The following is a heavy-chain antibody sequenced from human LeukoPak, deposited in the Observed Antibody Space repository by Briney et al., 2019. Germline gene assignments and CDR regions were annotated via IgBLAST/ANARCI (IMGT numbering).Heavy chain of an antibody. Sequence: ASVKVSCKASGYTFTSYGISWVRQVPGQGLEWMGWISVYNGNTKNAQKVQGRVTMTTDTSTSTAYMELRSLRSDDTAVYYCARDRPYISGWYNNDYWGQGTLVTVSS. CDR3: ARDRPYISGWYNNDY. D-gene: IGHD6-19*01. CDR1: GYTFTSYG. CDR2: ISVYNGNT. V-gene: IGHV1-18*01. J-gene: IGHJ4*02.